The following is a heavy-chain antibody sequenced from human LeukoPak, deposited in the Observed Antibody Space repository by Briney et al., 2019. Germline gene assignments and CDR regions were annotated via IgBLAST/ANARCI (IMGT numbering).Heavy chain of an antibody. J-gene: IGHJ4*02. CDR3: ARGPPYYDFWSGYPR. V-gene: IGHV3-11*01. Sequence: GGSLRLSCAASGFTFSDYYMSWIRQAPGKGLEWVSYISSSGSTIYYADSVKGRFTISSDNAKNSLYLQMNSLRAEDTAVYYCARGPPYYDFWSGYPRGGQGTLVTVSS. CDR2: ISSSGSTI. D-gene: IGHD3-3*01. CDR1: GFTFSDYY.